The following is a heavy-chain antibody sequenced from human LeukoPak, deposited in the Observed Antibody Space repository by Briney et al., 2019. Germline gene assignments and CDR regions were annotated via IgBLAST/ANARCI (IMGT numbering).Heavy chain of an antibody. D-gene: IGHD5-24*01. J-gene: IGHJ4*02. CDR1: GFTFSSYW. Sequence: GGSLRLSCAASGFTFSSYWMHWVRQAPGKGLVWVSRINSDGSSTSYADSVKGRFTISRDNSKNTVYLQINSLRDEDTAVYYCARDRGWIQFEDWGQGTLVTVSS. CDR3: ARDRGWIQFED. CDR2: INSDGSST. V-gene: IGHV3-74*01.